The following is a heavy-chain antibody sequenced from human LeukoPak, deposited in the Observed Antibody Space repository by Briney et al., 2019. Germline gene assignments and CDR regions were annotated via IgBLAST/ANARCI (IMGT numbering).Heavy chain of an antibody. V-gene: IGHV3-23*01. CDR3: AKDPTRSPSTGTGGHDY. CDR2: ISGSGGST. D-gene: IGHD3-10*01. J-gene: IGHJ4*02. Sequence: PGGSLRLSCAASGFTFSSYAMSWVRQAPGKGLEWVSAISGSGGSTYYADSVKGRFTISRDNSKNTLYLQMNSLRAEDTAVYYCAKDPTRSPSTGTGGHDYWGQGTLVTVSS. CDR1: GFTFSSYA.